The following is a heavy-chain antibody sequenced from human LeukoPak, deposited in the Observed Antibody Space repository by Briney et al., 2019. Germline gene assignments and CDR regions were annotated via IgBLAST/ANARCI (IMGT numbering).Heavy chain of an antibody. J-gene: IGHJ4*02. CDR2: IYHSGST. D-gene: IGHD3-10*01. CDR1: GYSISSGYY. CDR3: AGLWFGELLLLDY. V-gene: IGHV4-38-2*01. Sequence: SETLSLTCAVSGYSISSGYYWGWIRQPPGKGLEWIGSIYHSGSTYYNPSLKSRVTISVDTSKNQFSLKLSSVTAADTAVCYCAGLWFGELLLLDYWGQGTLVTVSS.